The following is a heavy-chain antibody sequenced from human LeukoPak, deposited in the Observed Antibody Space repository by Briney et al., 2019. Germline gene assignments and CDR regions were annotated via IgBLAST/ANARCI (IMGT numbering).Heavy chain of an antibody. V-gene: IGHV3-15*05. CDR3: AKDNVGGNCGGDCYFGDY. CDR2: IKTKTDGGTT. CDR1: GFTFSNAW. J-gene: IGHJ4*02. D-gene: IGHD2-21*02. Sequence: GGSLRLSCAASGFTFSNAWMSWVRQAPGKGLEWVGRIKTKTDGGTTDYAAPVKGRFTISRDDSKNTLYLLMNSLRAEDTAVYYCAKDNVGGNCGGDCYFGDYWGQGTLVTVSS.